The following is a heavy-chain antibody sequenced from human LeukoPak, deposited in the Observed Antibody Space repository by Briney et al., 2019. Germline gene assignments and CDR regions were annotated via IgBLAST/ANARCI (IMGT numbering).Heavy chain of an antibody. CDR2: IYYSGST. CDR1: GGSISSYY. CDR3: ARGRLSYQLRDQHYFDY. Sequence: SETLSLTCTVSGGSISSYYWSWIRQPPGKGLEWIGYIYYSGSTNYNPSLKNRLTISVDTSKNQFSLKLSSVPAADTAVYCCARGRLSYQLRDQHYFDYWGQGTLVTVSS. D-gene: IGHD2-2*01. V-gene: IGHV4-59*01. J-gene: IGHJ4*02.